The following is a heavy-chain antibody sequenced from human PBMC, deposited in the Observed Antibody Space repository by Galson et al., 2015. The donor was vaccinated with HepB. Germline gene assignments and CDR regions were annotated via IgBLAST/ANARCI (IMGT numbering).Heavy chain of an antibody. D-gene: IGHD6-13*01. CDR2: ISYDGSNK. CDR3: ARLGYSSSWRYYYYYYGMDV. Sequence: SLRLSCAASGFTFSSYAMHWVRQAPGKGLEWVAVISYDGSNKYYADSVKGRFTISRDNSKNTLYLQMNSLRAEDTAVYYCARLGYSSSWRYYYYYYGMDVWGQGTTVTVSS. J-gene: IGHJ6*02. CDR1: GFTFSSYA. V-gene: IGHV3-30*04.